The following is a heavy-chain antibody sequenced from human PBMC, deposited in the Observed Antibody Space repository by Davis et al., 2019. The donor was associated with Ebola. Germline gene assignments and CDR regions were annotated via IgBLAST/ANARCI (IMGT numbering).Heavy chain of an antibody. V-gene: IGHV4-30-4*07. CDR2: IYYSGYT. J-gene: IGHJ6*02. Sequence: SETLSLTCAVSGGSIDSGGYSWSWVRQPPGKGLEWIGYIYYSGYTNYNSSLKSRTSLSVDTSKNQFSLKLSSVTAADTAVYYCASIRNDGMDVWGQGTTVTVSS. CDR1: GGSIDSGGYS. D-gene: IGHD1-1*01. CDR3: ASIRNDGMDV.